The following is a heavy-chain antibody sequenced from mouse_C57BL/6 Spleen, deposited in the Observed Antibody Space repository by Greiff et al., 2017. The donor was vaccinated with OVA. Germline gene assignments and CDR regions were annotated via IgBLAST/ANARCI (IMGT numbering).Heavy chain of an antibody. D-gene: IGHD2-4*01. CDR2: INPGRGGT. V-gene: IGHV1-54*01. J-gene: IGHJ1*03. CDR3: ARSGDYDGYFDV. Sequence: QVQLQQSGAELVRPGTSVKVSCKASGYAFTNYLIEWVKQRPGQGLEWIGVINPGRGGTNYNEKFKGKATLTADKSSSTAYMQLSSLTSEDSAVYFCARSGDYDGYFDVWGTGTTVTVSS. CDR1: GYAFTNYL.